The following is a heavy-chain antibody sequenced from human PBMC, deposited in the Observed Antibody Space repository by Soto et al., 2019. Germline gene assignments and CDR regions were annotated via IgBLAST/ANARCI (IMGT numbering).Heavy chain of an antibody. V-gene: IGHV1-69*01. Sequence: QVQLVQSGAEVKKPGSSVKVSCKASGGVFRNYAINWVRQAPGQGLEWMGGIIPVFGTADYPQKFQGRVTITADESTTTADMELTSLKTEDTAVYLGARDRWGSYSFDSWGQGTLVTVAS. J-gene: IGHJ5*01. CDR1: GGVFRNYA. D-gene: IGHD1-26*01. CDR2: IIPVFGTA. CDR3: ARDRWGSYSFDS.